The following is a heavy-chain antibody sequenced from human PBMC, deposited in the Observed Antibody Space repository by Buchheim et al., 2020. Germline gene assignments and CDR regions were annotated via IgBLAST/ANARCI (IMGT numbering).Heavy chain of an antibody. J-gene: IGHJ3*02. D-gene: IGHD3-22*01. Sequence: QVQLQESGPGLVKPSETLSLTCAVSGGSISSSNWWSWVRQPPGKGLEWIGEIYHSGSTNYNPSLKSRVTISVDKSKNQFSLKLSSVTAADTAVYYCARVSYDSSGYYYRRGQRAFDIWGQGT. CDR2: IYHSGST. CDR1: GGSISSSNW. CDR3: ARVSYDSSGYYYRRGQRAFDI. V-gene: IGHV4-4*02.